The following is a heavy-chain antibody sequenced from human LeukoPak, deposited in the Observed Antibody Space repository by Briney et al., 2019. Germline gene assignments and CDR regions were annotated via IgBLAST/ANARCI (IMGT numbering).Heavy chain of an antibody. Sequence: GGSLRLSCAASGFTVSSNYMSWVRQAPGKGLEWVANIKQDGSKKNYVDSVKGRFTISRDNTKNSLYLQMNSLRAEDTAVYYCATPLDYYDSSGYHQGGDWGQGTLVAVSS. CDR2: IKQDGSKK. CDR1: GFTVSSNY. J-gene: IGHJ4*02. CDR3: ATPLDYYDSSGYHQGGD. D-gene: IGHD3-22*01. V-gene: IGHV3-7*03.